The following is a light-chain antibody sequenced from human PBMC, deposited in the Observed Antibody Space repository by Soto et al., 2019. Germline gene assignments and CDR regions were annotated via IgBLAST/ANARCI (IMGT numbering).Light chain of an antibody. Sequence: QSVLTQPASVSGSPGQSITISCTGTSSDVGGYNYVSWYQQHPGKAPKLMIYDVSNRPSGVSNRFSGSKSGNTASLTISGLPAEDEADYYCSSYTSSGTLYVFGTGTKLTVL. CDR1: SSDVGGYNY. V-gene: IGLV2-14*01. J-gene: IGLJ1*01. CDR2: DVS. CDR3: SSYTSSGTLYV.